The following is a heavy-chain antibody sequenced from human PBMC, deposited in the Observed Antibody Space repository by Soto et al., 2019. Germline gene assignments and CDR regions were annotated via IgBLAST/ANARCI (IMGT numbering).Heavy chain of an antibody. CDR1: GFTFRSYA. CDR2: TDNSGTYP. D-gene: IGHD3-10*01. Sequence: EVHLLESGGGLVQPGGSLRLSCAASGFTFRSYAMSWVRQAPGKGLEWVSCTDNSGTYPWHADSVKGRFTISRDNSENKLYLEMNSLRAEHTAVYYCAKGSASGRPYYFDSWAQVTLVTAS. CDR3: AKGSASGRPYYFDS. V-gene: IGHV3-23*05. J-gene: IGHJ4*02.